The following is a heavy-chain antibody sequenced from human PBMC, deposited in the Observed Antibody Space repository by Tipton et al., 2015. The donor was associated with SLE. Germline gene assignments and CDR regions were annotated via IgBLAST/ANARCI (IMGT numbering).Heavy chain of an antibody. CDR3: ARVGYTAMAFDY. J-gene: IGHJ4*02. Sequence: QSGAEVKKPGASVKVSCKASGYTFTGYYMHWVRQAPGQGLEWMGGIIPIFGTANYAQKFQGRVTITTDESTSTAYMELSSLRSEDTAAYYCARVGYTAMAFDYWGQGTLVTVSS. D-gene: IGHD5-18*01. CDR1: GYTFTGYY. CDR2: IIPIFGTA. V-gene: IGHV1-69*05.